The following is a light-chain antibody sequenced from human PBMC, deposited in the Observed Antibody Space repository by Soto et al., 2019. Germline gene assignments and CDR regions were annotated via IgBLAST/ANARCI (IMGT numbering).Light chain of an antibody. CDR2: AAS. J-gene: IGKJ2*01. CDR3: QQHGSSPNT. CDR1: QSVRGNF. V-gene: IGKV3-20*01. Sequence: EIVLTQSPGTLSLSPGERATLSCRASQSVRGNFLVWYQQKPGQAPRLLMYAASSRATGIPDRFSGSGSGTDFTLTISRLEPEDFAVYYCQQHGSSPNTFGLGTKLEIK.